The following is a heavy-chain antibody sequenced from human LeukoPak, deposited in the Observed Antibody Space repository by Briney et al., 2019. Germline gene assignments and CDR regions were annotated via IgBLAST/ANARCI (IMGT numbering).Heavy chain of an antibody. CDR3: AKVNGEHFDY. CDR1: GFTFSSYS. CDR2: ISSSSSTI. D-gene: IGHD4-17*01. J-gene: IGHJ4*02. V-gene: IGHV3-48*01. Sequence: GGSLRLSCAASGFTFSSYSMNWVRQAPGKGLEWVSYISSSSSTIYYADSVKGRFTISRDNSKNTLYLQMNSLRAEDTAVYYCAKVNGEHFDYWGQGTLVTVSS.